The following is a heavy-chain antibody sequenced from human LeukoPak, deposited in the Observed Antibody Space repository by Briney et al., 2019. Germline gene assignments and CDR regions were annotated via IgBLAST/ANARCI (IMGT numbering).Heavy chain of an antibody. CDR3: ASSPVITRD. D-gene: IGHD3-22*01. CDR1: GFTFSEYW. V-gene: IGHV3-74*01. Sequence: AGSLRLSCAASGFTFSEYWMHWVRHAPGKGLEWVSRINSDGSRITYADSVKGRFTISRDNAKNTLYLQMNSLRVEDTAVYYCASSPVITRDWGQGTLVTVSS. CDR2: INSDGSRI. J-gene: IGHJ4*02.